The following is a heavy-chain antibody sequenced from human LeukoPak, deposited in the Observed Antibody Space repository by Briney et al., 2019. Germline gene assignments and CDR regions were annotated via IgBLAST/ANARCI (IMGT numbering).Heavy chain of an antibody. CDR3: ARSILVVVTHADYFDY. J-gene: IGHJ4*02. CDR1: GGSISSSSYY. D-gene: IGHD3-22*01. CDR2: IYYSGST. V-gene: IGHV4-39*07. Sequence: SETLSLTCTVSGGSISSSSYYWGWFRQPPGKGLEWIGSIYYSGSTYYNPSLKSRVTISVDTSKNQFSLKLSSVTAADTAVYYCARSILVVVTHADYFDYWGQGTLVTVSS.